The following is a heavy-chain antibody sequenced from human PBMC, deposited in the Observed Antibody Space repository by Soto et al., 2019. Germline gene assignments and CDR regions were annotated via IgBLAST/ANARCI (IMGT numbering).Heavy chain of an antibody. D-gene: IGHD2-2*02. CDR2: IYYSGST. V-gene: IGHV4-39*01. CDR1: GGSISSSSYY. J-gene: IGHJ5*02. Sequence: QLQLQESGPGLVKPSETLSLTCTVSGGSISSSSYYWGWIRQPPGKGLEWIGSIYYSGSTYYNPSLKSRVTISVDTSKNQFSMKLSSVTAADTAVYYCAGIPAAIGVGWFDPWGQGTLVTVSS. CDR3: AGIPAAIGVGWFDP.